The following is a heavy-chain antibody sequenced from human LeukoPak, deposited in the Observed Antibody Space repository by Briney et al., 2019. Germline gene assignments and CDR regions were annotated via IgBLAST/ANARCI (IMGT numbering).Heavy chain of an antibody. D-gene: IGHD5-24*01. CDR1: GGSISPFY. V-gene: IGHV4-59*01. Sequence: PSETLSLTCTVSGGSISPFYWNWIRQPPGKGLEWIGYVYYTGSTNFNPSLKSRVTMSLDTSRNQFSLKLTSLTAADTAVYYCARGAMATTPFFDYWGQGTLVTVSS. CDR3: ARGAMATTPFFDY. J-gene: IGHJ4*02. CDR2: VYYTGST.